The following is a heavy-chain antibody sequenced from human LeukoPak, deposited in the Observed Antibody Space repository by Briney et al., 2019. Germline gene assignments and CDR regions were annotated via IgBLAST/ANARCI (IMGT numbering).Heavy chain of an antibody. CDR1: GGSISSYY. D-gene: IGHD5/OR15-5a*01. CDR2: IYYSGST. V-gene: IGHV4-59*08. Sequence: SETLSLTCTVSGGSISSYYWSWIRQPPGKGLEWIGYIYYSGSTNYNPSLKSRATISVDTSKNQFSLKLSSVTAADTAVYYCASSVEDAFDIWGQGTMVTVSS. CDR3: ASSVEDAFDI. J-gene: IGHJ3*02.